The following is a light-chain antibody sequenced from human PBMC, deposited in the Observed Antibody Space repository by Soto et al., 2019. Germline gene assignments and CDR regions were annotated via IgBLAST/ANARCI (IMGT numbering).Light chain of an antibody. Sequence: EVVLTQSPATLSVSAGGTVTLSCRASQSVRTNVAWYQQIPGQAPRLLIYAASTRFTGVPARFSGSGSGTEFTLTISSLQSEDFAVYYCQQYFSTPRITFGQGTRLEI. CDR3: QQYFSTPRIT. V-gene: IGKV3-15*01. J-gene: IGKJ5*01. CDR2: AAS. CDR1: QSVRTN.